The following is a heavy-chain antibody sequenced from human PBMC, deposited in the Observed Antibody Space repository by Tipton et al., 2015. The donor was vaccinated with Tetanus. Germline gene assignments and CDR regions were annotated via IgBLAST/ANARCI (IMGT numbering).Heavy chain of an antibody. Sequence: TLSLTCTVSGGSISSYYWSWIRQPPGKGLEWIGYIYYSGSTNYNPSLKSRVTISVDTSKNQFSLKLSSVTAADTAVYYCARGYSSGWYPQTDYWGQGTLVTVSS. CDR2: IYYSGST. D-gene: IGHD6-19*01. CDR3: ARGYSSGWYPQTDY. V-gene: IGHV4-59*01. CDR1: GGSISSYY. J-gene: IGHJ4*02.